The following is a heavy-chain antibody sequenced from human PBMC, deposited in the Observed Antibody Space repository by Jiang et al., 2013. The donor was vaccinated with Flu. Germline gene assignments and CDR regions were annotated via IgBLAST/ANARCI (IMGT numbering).Heavy chain of an antibody. CDR1: GFTFSSYG. CDR3: AKDRYCGGDCYGAFDI. V-gene: IGHV3-30*18. Sequence: VQLLESGGGVVQPGRSLRLSCAASGFTFSSYGMHWVRQAPGKGLEWVAVISYDGSNKYYADSVKGRFTISRDNSKNTLYLQMNSLRAEDTAVYYCAKDRYCGGDCYGAFDIWGQGDNGHRLF. CDR2: ISYDGSNK. J-gene: IGHJ3*02. D-gene: IGHD2-21*02.